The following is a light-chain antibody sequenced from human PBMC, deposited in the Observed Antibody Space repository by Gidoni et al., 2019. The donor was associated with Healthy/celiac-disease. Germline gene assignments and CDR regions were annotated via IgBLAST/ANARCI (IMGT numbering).Light chain of an antibody. V-gene: IGLV3-25*02. J-gene: IGLJ2*01. CDR3: QSADSSGTYDVV. Sequence: SHELTQPPSVSVSPRQKARITCSGDALPKQYAYWYQQKPGQAPVVVIYNDSERPSGIPERFSGSSSGTTVTLTISGVQAEDEADYYCQSADSSGTYDVVFGGGTKLTVL. CDR1: ALPKQY. CDR2: NDS.